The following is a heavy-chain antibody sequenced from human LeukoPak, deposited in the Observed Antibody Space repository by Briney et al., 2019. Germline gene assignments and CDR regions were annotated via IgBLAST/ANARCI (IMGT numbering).Heavy chain of an antibody. J-gene: IGHJ4*02. CDR3: ARLSGSPWY. D-gene: IGHD3-10*01. V-gene: IGHV4-59*08. CDR1: GGSISCYY. CDR2: IYYSGYSGNT. Sequence: PSETLSLTCTVSGGSISCYYWNWIRQPPGKGLEWIGYIYYSGYSGNTNYNPSLKSRITISVDTSKNQFSLKLSSVTAADTAVYYCARLSGSPWYWGQGTLVTVSS.